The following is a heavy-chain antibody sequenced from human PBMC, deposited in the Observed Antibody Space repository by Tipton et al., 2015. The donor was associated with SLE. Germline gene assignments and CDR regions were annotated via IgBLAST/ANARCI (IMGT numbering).Heavy chain of an antibody. Sequence: QVQLVQSGPEVKKPGSSVKVSCKAAGGPFSNYSLSWVRQAPGQGLEWMGRIIPIHDITNYARKFRGRVTITADRSTSTTYMHLSSLRSDDTALYYCARARGTAGLLGVWGQGTMVTVSS. CDR1: GGPFSNYS. V-gene: IGHV1-69*09. CDR2: IIPIHDIT. J-gene: IGHJ3*01. D-gene: IGHD1-14*01. CDR3: ARARGTAGLLGV.